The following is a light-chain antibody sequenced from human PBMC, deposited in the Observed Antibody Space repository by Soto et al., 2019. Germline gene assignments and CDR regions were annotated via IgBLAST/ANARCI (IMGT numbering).Light chain of an antibody. V-gene: IGKV1-5*03. CDR1: ESISRQ. J-gene: IGKJ1*01. CDR3: LQYRSYWT. Sequence: DIQMTQSPSTLSASVGDRVSITCRASESISRQLAWYQQKPGKAPNLLIYQASNLETGVPSRFTGSGSGTEFTLTISSLQPDDLATYYCLQYRSYWTFGQGTKVDVK. CDR2: QAS.